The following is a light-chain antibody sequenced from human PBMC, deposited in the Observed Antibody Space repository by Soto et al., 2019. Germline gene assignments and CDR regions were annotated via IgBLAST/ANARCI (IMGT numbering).Light chain of an antibody. CDR3: QQYGNSPQT. V-gene: IGKV3-20*01. J-gene: IGKJ1*01. Sequence: EIVLTQSPATLSVSPGERATLSCRASQSVGNNLAWYQQKPGQAPRLLIYGASSRATGIPDRFSGSGSGTDFTLTISRLEPEDFAVYYCQQYGNSPQTFGQGTKVDIK. CDR2: GAS. CDR1: QSVGNN.